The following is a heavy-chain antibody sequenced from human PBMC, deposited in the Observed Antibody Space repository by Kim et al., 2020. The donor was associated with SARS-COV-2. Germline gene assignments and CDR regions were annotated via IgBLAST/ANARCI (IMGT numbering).Heavy chain of an antibody. Sequence: GGSLRLSCAASGFTFSDYYMNWIRQAPGKGLEWVSYIGTISSYTKYADSVKGRFTISRDNAKNSLYLQMNSLRAEDTDVYYWARPKGYCSGASCEGAFDIWGQGTMVTVSS. D-gene: IGHD2-15*01. CDR1: GFTFSDYY. V-gene: IGHV3-11*03. J-gene: IGHJ3*02. CDR2: IGTISSYT. CDR3: ARPKGYCSGASCEGAFDI.